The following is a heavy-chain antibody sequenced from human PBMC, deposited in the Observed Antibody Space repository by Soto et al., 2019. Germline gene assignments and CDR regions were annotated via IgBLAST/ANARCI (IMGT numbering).Heavy chain of an antibody. D-gene: IGHD2-15*01. CDR1: GTTSNGIV. CDR3: ARLHTRAACYAFAY. V-gene: IGHV3-30*12. CDR2: IRYAVGTT. Sequence: GGSLRLSWSASGTTSNGIVRHWVRRAPGKGREWVAVIRYAVGTTYYADSVTARFTNSSDNSKNTLYLQMTSLRPEDTAVYDCARLHTRAACYAFAYWGQGALVTVSP. J-gene: IGHJ4*02.